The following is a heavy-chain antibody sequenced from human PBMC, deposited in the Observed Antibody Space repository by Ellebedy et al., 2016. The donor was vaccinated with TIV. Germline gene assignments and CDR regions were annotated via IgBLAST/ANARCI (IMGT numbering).Heavy chain of an antibody. D-gene: IGHD6-13*01. CDR3: ARSRWGSSFDYYYGMDV. CDR1: GYTFTNYG. V-gene: IGHV1-18*01. J-gene: IGHJ6*02. Sequence: AASVKVSCKASGYTFTNYGVSWVRQAPGQGLEWMGWISGYNGNTNYALKLQGRVTMTTDTSTSTAYMELRSLRSDDSAVYYCARSRWGSSFDYYYGMDVWGQGTAVTVSS. CDR2: ISGYNGNT.